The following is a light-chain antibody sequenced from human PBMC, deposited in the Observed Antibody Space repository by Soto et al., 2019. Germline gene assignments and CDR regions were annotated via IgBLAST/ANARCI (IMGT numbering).Light chain of an antibody. CDR3: QQRSNWTPIT. Sequence: DRAMTQSPSTLSVSPGERATLFCRSSQSIGSSLAWYQQKPGQAPTLLIYGASYRATGIPARFSGSGSGTDFILTINSLEPEDFAVYYCQQRSNWTPITLGQGTRLEIK. J-gene: IGKJ5*01. CDR1: QSIGSS. V-gene: IGKV3-15*01. CDR2: GAS.